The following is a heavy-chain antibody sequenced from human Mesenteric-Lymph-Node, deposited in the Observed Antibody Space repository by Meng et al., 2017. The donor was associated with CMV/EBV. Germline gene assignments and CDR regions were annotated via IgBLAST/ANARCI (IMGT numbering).Heavy chain of an antibody. CDR2: INPSGGST. Sequence: CKASGYTFTSYSMHWVRQAPGQGLEWMGIINPSGGSTSYAQKFQSRVTMTRDTSTSTVYMELSSLRSEDTAVYYCARGYSGYVGFDYWGQGTLVTVSS. J-gene: IGHJ4*02. D-gene: IGHD5-12*01. CDR3: ARGYSGYVGFDY. CDR1: GYTFTSYS. V-gene: IGHV1-46*01.